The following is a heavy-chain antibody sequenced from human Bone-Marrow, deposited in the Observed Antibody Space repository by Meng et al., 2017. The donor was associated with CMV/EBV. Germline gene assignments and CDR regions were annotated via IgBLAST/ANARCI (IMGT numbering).Heavy chain of an antibody. CDR3: ARNWGGDY. Sequence: KVSCKGSGYSFTNYWIGWVRQMPGKGLEWMGIIYPGDSDTRYSPSFQGQVTISADKSINTAYLQWSSLQASDTAMYYCARNWGGDYWGQGTLGTVSS. V-gene: IGHV5-51*01. CDR1: GYSFTNYW. D-gene: IGHD7-27*01. CDR2: IYPGDSDT. J-gene: IGHJ4*02.